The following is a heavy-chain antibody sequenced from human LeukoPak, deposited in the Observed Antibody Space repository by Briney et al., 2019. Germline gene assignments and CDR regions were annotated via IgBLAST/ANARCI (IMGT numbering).Heavy chain of an antibody. CDR1: GFTFSSYA. CDR2: ISGSGGSI. CDR3: AKDRDYYDSSGSSGGMDV. V-gene: IGHV3-23*01. D-gene: IGHD3-22*01. Sequence: GGSLRLSCAASGFTFSSYAMSWVRQAPGKGLEWVSAISGSGGSIYYADSVKGRFTISRDNSKNTLYLQMNSLRAEDTALYYCAKDRDYYDSSGSSGGMDVWGQGTTVTVSS. J-gene: IGHJ6*02.